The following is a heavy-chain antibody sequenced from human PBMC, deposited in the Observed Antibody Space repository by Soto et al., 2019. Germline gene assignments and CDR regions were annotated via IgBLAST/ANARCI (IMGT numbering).Heavy chain of an antibody. CDR3: AKDQSGTNWFDP. Sequence: GGSLRLSCAASGFTFSSYGMHWVRQAPGKGLEGVAVISYDGSNKYYADSVKGRFTISRDNSKNTLYLQMNSLRAEDTAVYYCAKDQSGTNWFDPWGQGTLVTVSS. V-gene: IGHV3-30*18. CDR1: GFTFSSYG. CDR2: ISYDGSNK. J-gene: IGHJ5*02.